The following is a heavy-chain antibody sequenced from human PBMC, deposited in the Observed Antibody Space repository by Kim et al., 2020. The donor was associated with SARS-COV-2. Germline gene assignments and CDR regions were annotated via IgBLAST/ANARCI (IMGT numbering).Heavy chain of an antibody. D-gene: IGHD2-2*01. CDR1: GGSISGYF. CDR3: ARDRIGYCSSISCSPYFDY. CDR2: INYSGST. J-gene: IGHJ4*01. V-gene: IGHV4-59*01. Sequence: SETLSLTCTVSGGSISGYFWCWIRQRPGKGLEWIGYINYSGSTNYNPSLKSRVTISVDTSKNQFSLKLSSVTAADTAVYYCARDRIGYCSSISCSPYFDYWGQGTLVTVSS.